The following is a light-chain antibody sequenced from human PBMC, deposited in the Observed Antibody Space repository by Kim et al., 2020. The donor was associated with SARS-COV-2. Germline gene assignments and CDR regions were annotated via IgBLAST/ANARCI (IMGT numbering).Light chain of an antibody. CDR2: GAT. J-gene: IGKJ4*01. CDR3: QQYATPPLT. Sequence: SPGERATLPCRARQSVGRNFVAWFQQKPGQTPRLLIHGATSRATGTPDRFSGSGSGTDFTLTISRLDPEDFAIYYCQQYATPPLTFGGGTKVDIK. CDR1: QSVGRNF. V-gene: IGKV3-20*01.